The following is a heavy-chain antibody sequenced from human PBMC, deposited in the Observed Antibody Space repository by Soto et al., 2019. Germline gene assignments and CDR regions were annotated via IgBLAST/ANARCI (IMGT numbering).Heavy chain of an antibody. D-gene: IGHD2-15*01. CDR1: GGTFSSYT. CDR2: IIPILGIA. J-gene: IGHJ5*02. Sequence: ASVKVSCKASGGTFSSYTISWVRQAPGQGLEWMGRIIPILGIANYAQKFQGRVTITADKSTSTAYMELSSLRSVDTAVYYCARDPGGAELLGENWFDPWGQGTLVTVSS. V-gene: IGHV1-69*04. CDR3: ARDPGGAELLGENWFDP.